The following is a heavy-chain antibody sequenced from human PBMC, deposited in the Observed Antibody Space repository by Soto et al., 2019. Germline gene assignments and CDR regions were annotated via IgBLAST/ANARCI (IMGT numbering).Heavy chain of an antibody. CDR3: ARDPRTRYSGSYGIDY. D-gene: IGHD1-26*01. CDR2: IYYSGST. CDR1: GGSVSSGSYY. V-gene: IGHV4-61*01. Sequence: PSETLSLTCTVSGGSVSSGSYYWSWIRQPPGKGLEWIGYIYYSGSTNYNPSLKSRVTISVDTSKNQFSLKLSSVTAADTAVYYCARDPRTRYSGSYGIDYCGQGTLVTVSS. J-gene: IGHJ4*02.